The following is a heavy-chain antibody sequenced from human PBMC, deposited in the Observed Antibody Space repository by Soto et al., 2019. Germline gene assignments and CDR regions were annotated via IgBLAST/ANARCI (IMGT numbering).Heavy chain of an antibody. Sequence: SETLSLTCTVSGGSISSYYWSWIRQPPGKGLEWIGYIYYSGSTNYNPSLKSRVTISVDTSKNQFSLKLSSVTAADTAVYYCARETRFGRVFSQSQYYYGMDVWGQGTTVTVSS. CDR1: GGSISSYY. V-gene: IGHV4-59*01. CDR3: ARETRFGRVFSQSQYYYGMDV. CDR2: IYYSGST. D-gene: IGHD3-9*01. J-gene: IGHJ6*02.